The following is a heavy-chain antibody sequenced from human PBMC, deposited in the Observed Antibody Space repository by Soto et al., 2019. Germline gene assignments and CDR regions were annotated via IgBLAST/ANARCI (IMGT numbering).Heavy chain of an antibody. Sequence: PGESLKISCNGSGYSFTSYWINWVRQMPGKGLEWMGRIDPSDSYTNYSPSFQGHVTISVDKSISTAYLQWSSLKASDTAMYYCARLQRVPNQRDGMDVWGQGTKVTVSS. CDR1: GYSFTSYW. CDR3: ARLQRVPNQRDGMDV. J-gene: IGHJ6*02. V-gene: IGHV5-10-1*01. D-gene: IGHD1-1*01. CDR2: IDPSDSYT.